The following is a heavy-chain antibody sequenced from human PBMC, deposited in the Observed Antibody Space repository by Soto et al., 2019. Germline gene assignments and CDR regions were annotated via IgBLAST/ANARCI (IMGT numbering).Heavy chain of an antibody. CDR2: FSDGGGRT. D-gene: IGHD3-3*01. CDR1: GFTFSTYA. J-gene: IGHJ4*02. CDR3: AKVGMAVRRPYLDY. V-gene: IGHV3-23*01. Sequence: GGSLRLSCAASGFTFSTYAMSWVRQAPGKGLEWVSGFSDGGGRTYYADSVKGRFTISRDNSKNTLYLQMNSLRAEDTAVYYCAKVGMAVRRPYLDYWGRGA.